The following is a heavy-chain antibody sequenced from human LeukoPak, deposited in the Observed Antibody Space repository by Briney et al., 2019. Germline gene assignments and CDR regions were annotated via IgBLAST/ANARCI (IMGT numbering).Heavy chain of an antibody. CDR3: AGEGQQWLVAELDY. Sequence: GASVKVSCKASGYTFTSYAMHWVRQAPGQRLEWMGWINAGNGNTKYSQKFQGRVTITRDTSASTAYMELSSLRSEDTAVYYCAGEGQQWLVAELDYWGQGTLVTVSS. D-gene: IGHD6-19*01. V-gene: IGHV1-3*01. CDR2: INAGNGNT. CDR1: GYTFTSYA. J-gene: IGHJ4*02.